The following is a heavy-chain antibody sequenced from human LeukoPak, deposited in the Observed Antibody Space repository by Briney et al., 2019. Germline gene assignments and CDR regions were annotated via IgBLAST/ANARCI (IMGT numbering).Heavy chain of an antibody. CDR2: ISGSGDTT. J-gene: IGHJ4*02. CDR1: GLTFSIYD. V-gene: IGHV3-23*01. D-gene: IGHD1-1*01. Sequence: PGGSLRLSCAASGLTFSIYDMSWVRQAPGKGLEWVSAISGSGDTTYYADSVKGRFIISRDKSKNMLYLQMNGLRAEDTAIYYCAKGQELDDGVFDSWGQGTLVTVSS. CDR3: AKGQELDDGVFDS.